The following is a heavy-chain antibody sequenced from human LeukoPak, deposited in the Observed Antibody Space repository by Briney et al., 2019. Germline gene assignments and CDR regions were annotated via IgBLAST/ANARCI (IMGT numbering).Heavy chain of an antibody. J-gene: IGHJ4*01. CDR3: VRDLTGYSSSSYYPVYFDY. CDR1: GFTFDDYG. D-gene: IGHD6-13*01. Sequence: GGSLRLSCAASGFTFDDYGLSWVRQAPGKGLERVSSINWNGDRIRYADSVKGRFTISRDDAKNSLYLQMNSLRAEDTALYYCVRDLTGYSSSSYYPVYFDYRGHGTLVTVSS. V-gene: IGHV3-20*04. CDR2: INWNGDRI.